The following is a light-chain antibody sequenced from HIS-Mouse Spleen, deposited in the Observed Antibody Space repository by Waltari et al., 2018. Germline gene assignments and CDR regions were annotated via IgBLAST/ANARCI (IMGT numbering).Light chain of an antibody. CDR3: CSYAGSSTWV. V-gene: IGLV2-23*01. CDR1: SSDVGSYNL. Sequence: QSALTQPASVSGSPGQSITISCTGTSSDVGSYNLVSWYQQHPGKAPKLMSYEGSKGPRGFSNRFSGSKYGNTASLTIAGLQAEDEADSYCCSYAGSSTWVFGGGTKLTVL. J-gene: IGLJ3*02. CDR2: EGS.